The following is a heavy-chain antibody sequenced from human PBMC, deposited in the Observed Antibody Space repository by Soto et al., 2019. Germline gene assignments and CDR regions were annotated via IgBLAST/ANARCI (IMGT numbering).Heavy chain of an antibody. D-gene: IGHD6-13*01. CDR3: ARRSSSWYFDY. J-gene: IGHJ4*02. CDR2: ISGSDGST. CDR1: GFTFSSYA. V-gene: IGHV3-23*01. Sequence: EVQLLESGGGLVQPGGSLRLSCAASGFTFSSYAMNWVRQAPVKGLEWVSVISGSDGSTYYADSVKGRFTISRDNSKNTLNLQMNSLRAEDTAVYYCARRSSSWYFDYWGQGTLVTVSS.